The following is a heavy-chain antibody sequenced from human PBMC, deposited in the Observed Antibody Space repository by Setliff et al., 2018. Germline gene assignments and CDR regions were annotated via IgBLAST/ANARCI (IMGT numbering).Heavy chain of an antibody. V-gene: IGHV1-3*01. J-gene: IGHJ4*02. CDR3: ARRPYDSSGYFNY. D-gene: IGHD3-22*01. CDR2: INAGNGNT. Sequence: ASVKVSCKASGYIFTYYAIHWVRQAPGQRLEWMGWINAGNGNTKYSQKFQGRVTITRDTSASTAYMELSSLTSEDTAVYYCARRPYDSSGYFNYWGQGTQVTV. CDR1: GYIFTYYA.